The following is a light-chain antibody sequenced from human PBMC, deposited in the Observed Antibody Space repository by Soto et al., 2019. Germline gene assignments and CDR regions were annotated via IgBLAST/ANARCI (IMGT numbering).Light chain of an antibody. V-gene: IGKV2-28*01. J-gene: IGKJ3*01. Sequence: DIVMTQSPLSLPVTPGEPASISCRSSQSLLHSNGYNYLDWYLQKPGQSPQLLIYLGSNRASGVTDRFSGSGSGTDFTLKISRVEAEDVGVYYCMQALQTPWTFGPGTKVDIK. CDR1: QSLLHSNGYNY. CDR3: MQALQTPWT. CDR2: LGS.